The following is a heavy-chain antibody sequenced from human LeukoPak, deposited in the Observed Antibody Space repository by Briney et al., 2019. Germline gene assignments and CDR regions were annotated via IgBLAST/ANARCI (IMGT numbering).Heavy chain of an antibody. D-gene: IGHD3-10*01. V-gene: IGHV1-3*03. CDR2: INAGNGNT. J-gene: IGHJ4*02. Sequence: GASVKVSCKASGYTFTSYGISWVRQAPGQRLEWMGWINAGNGNTKYSQEFQGRVTITRDTSASTAYMELSSLRSEDMAVYYCARARYYYGSGSYYPYWGQGTLVTVSS. CDR3: ARARYYYGSGSYYPY. CDR1: GYTFTSYG.